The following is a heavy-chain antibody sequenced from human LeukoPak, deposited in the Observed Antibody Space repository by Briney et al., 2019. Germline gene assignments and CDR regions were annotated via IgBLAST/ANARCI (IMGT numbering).Heavy chain of an antibody. D-gene: IGHD6-13*01. CDR2: IYYSGST. CDR1: GGSLSSYY. Sequence: SETLSLTCTVSGGSLSSYYWSWIRQPPGKGLEWIGYIYYSGSTNYNPSLKSRVTISVDTSKNQFSLKLSSVTAADTAVYYCARGDLAAAGTWFDPWGQGTLVTVSS. J-gene: IGHJ5*02. CDR3: ARGDLAAAGTWFDP. V-gene: IGHV4-59*01.